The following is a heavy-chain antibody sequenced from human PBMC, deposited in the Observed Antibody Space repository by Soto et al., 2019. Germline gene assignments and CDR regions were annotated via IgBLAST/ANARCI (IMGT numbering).Heavy chain of an antibody. Sequence: GGSLRLPCQTSGFPFSDYYMSWIRQAPGKGLEWLSHISPKSTYRNYADSVKGRFTISRDNTKSSLFLQMNSLGVEDTAVYYCVRGGGGGLFEHWGQGVLVTVSS. V-gene: IGHV3-11*06. J-gene: IGHJ4*02. CDR1: GFPFSDYY. CDR2: ISPKSTYR. D-gene: IGHD2-21*01. CDR3: VRGGGGGLFEH.